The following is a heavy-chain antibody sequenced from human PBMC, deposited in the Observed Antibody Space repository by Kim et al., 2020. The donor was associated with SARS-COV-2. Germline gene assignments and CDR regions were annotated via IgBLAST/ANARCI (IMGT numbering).Heavy chain of an antibody. CDR3: AREGRVAAAGRDWFDP. J-gene: IGHJ5*02. CDR1: GYTFTSYA. Sequence: ASVKVSCKASGYTFTSYAMNWVRQAPGQGLEWMGWINTNTGNPTYAQGFTGRFVFSLDTSVSTAYLQISSLKAEDTAVYYCAREGRVAAAGRDWFDPWGQGTLVTVSS. CDR2: INTNTGNP. D-gene: IGHD6-13*01. V-gene: IGHV7-4-1*02.